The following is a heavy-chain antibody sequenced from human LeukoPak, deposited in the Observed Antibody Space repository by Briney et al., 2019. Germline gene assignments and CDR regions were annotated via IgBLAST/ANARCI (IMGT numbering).Heavy chain of an antibody. CDR2: IIPIFGAA. D-gene: IGHD1-26*01. J-gene: IGHJ4*02. CDR1: GGTASSYA. V-gene: IGHV1-69*05. CDR3: ARGATPPGEYYFDY. Sequence: SVKVSCKASGGTASSYAISWVRQAPGQGREGMGRIIPIFGAANYAQKFQGRVPITTDESTSTAYMELASLRPEDTGVYYCARGATPPGEYYFDYWGQGTLVTVSS.